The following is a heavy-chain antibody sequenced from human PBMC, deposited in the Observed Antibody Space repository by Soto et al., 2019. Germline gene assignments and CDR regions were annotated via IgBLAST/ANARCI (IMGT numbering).Heavy chain of an antibody. J-gene: IGHJ4*02. D-gene: IGHD3-3*01. Sequence: PGGSLRLSCAASGLNFGLSFMIWMRQRPGKGLEWVSFISHNSDYTNYADSVKGRFTISRDNAKNSLDLQMNSLRADDTAIYYCARALDFWSGYLSDWGQGTLVTVSS. CDR2: ISHNSDYT. CDR3: ARALDFWSGYLSD. V-gene: IGHV3-11*06. CDR1: GLNFGLSF.